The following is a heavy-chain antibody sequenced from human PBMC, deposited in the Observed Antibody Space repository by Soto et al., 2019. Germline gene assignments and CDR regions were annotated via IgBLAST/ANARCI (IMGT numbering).Heavy chain of an antibody. V-gene: IGHV3-21*01. CDR1: GFSFSDSD. CDR3: ARKHTSDATGYAYFDN. D-gene: IGHD3-9*01. CDR2: ISSSGIYM. J-gene: IGHJ4*02. Sequence: LRLSCAGSGFSFSDSDMTWVRQGPGKGLEWVSSISSSGIYMFYAESFKGRFTISRDNAGNSLYLQMNSLRVDDTSIYYCARKHTSDATGYAYFDNWGQGTMVTVYS.